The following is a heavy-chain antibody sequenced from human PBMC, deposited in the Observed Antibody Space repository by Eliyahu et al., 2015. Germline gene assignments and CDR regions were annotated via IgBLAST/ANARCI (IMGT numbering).Heavy chain of an antibody. Sequence: EVQLVESGGGLVQPGRSLRLSCAASGFTFDVYALHWVRQAPGKGLEWVSGISWNSVSIDYADSVKGRFTISRDNAKKSLYLQMNSLRVEDTALYYCAKDMGGDYYYYGMDVWGQGTTVTVSS. J-gene: IGHJ6*02. CDR2: ISWNSVSI. CDR3: AKDMGGDYYYYGMDV. D-gene: IGHD4-17*01. V-gene: IGHV3-9*01. CDR1: GFTFDVYA.